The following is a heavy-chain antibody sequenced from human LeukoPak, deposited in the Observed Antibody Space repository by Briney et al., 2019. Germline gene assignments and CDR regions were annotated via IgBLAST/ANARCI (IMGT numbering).Heavy chain of an antibody. Sequence: GGSLRLSCAASGFTFSRYWMHWVRQAPGKGLVWVSRINSDGSSTSYADSVKGRFTISRDNAKNTLYLQMNSLRAEDTAVYYCAKDATVTTSRGGGGSYFDYWGQGTLVTVSS. V-gene: IGHV3-74*01. CDR1: GFTFSRYW. CDR2: INSDGSST. J-gene: IGHJ4*02. D-gene: IGHD4-17*01. CDR3: AKDATVTTSRGGGGSYFDY.